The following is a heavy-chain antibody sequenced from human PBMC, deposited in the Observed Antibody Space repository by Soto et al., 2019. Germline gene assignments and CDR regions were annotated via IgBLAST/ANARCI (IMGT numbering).Heavy chain of an antibody. D-gene: IGHD6-19*01. Sequence: QVQLVESGGGVVQPGRSLRLSCAASGFTFSSYAMHWVRQAPGKGLEWVAVISYDGSNKYYADSVEGRFTISRDNSKNTLYLQMNSLRAEDTAVYYCARAIVAVAGTLGLDYWGQGTLVTV. CDR1: GFTFSSYA. CDR3: ARAIVAVAGTLGLDY. V-gene: IGHV3-30-3*01. J-gene: IGHJ4*02. CDR2: ISYDGSNK.